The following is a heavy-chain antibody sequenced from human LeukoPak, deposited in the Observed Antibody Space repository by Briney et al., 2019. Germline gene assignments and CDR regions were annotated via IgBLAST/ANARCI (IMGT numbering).Heavy chain of an antibody. J-gene: IGHJ3*01. CDR2: IIPILGIA. D-gene: IGHD2-2*01. CDR3: ARDVGRRYCSSTSCYSEF. CDR1: GGTFSSYA. Sequence: SVKVSCKASGGTFSSYAISWVRQAPGQGLEWMGRIIPILGIANYAQKFQGRVTITADKSTSTAYMELRSLRSDDTAVYYCARDVGRRYCSSTSCYSEFWGQGTMVTVSS. V-gene: IGHV1-69*04.